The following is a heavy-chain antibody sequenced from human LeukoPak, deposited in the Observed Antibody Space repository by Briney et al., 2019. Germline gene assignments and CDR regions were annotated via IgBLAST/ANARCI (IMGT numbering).Heavy chain of an antibody. V-gene: IGHV4-59*12. Sequence: SETLSLTCSVTGGSLSSYYWSWIRQPPGKGLEWIGYIYHSGSTYYNPSLKSRVTISVDRSKNQFSLKLSSVTAADTAVYYCARAVDSSGWPFDYWGQGTLVTVSS. D-gene: IGHD6-19*01. CDR2: IYHSGST. CDR3: ARAVDSSGWPFDY. J-gene: IGHJ4*02. CDR1: GGSLSSYY.